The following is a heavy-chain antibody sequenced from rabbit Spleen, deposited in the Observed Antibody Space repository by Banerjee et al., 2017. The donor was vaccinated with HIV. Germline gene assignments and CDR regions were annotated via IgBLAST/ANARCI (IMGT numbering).Heavy chain of an antibody. Sequence: QEQLVESGGGLVQPEGSLTLTCTASGFSFSSSYYMCWVRQAPGKGLEWIACINTYTGKSVYASWATGRFTISRTSSITVTLQMTSLTAADTATYFCARDLIGIIGWNFYLWGPGTLVTVS. J-gene: IGHJ4*01. CDR2: INTYTGKS. CDR1: GFSFSSSYY. D-gene: IGHD1-1*01. CDR3: ARDLIGIIGWNFYL. V-gene: IGHV1S45*01.